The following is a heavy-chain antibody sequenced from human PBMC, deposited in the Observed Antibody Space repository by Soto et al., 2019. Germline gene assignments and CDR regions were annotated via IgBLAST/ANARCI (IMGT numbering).Heavy chain of an antibody. D-gene: IGHD6-13*01. CDR1: GFTFSDYY. J-gene: IGHJ1*01. V-gene: IGHV3-11*03. Sequence: GGSLRLSCAASGFTFSDYYMSWIRQAPGKGLEWVSYISSSSSYTNYADSVKGRFTISRDNAKNSLYLQMNSLRAEDTAVYYCASSSSWLPQHWGQGTLVTVSS. CDR2: ISSSSSYT. CDR3: ASSSSWLPQH.